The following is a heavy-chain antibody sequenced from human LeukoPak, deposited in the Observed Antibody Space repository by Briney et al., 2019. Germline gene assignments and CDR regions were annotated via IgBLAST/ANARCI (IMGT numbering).Heavy chain of an antibody. CDR1: GGTFNTYA. CDR3: ARALVQPSGAFDI. CDR2: IIPMFGTA. J-gene: IGHJ3*02. D-gene: IGHD1-26*01. V-gene: IGHV1-69*05. Sequence: RASVKVSRKASGGTFNTYAINWVRQAPGQGLEWMGGIIPMFGTANYAQKFQGRVTITTDASSNTAYMEMSSLRSDDSAVYFCARALVQPSGAFDIWGQGAMVTVSS.